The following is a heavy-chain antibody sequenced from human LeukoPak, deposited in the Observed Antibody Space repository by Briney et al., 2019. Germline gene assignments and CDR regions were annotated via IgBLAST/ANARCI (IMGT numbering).Heavy chain of an antibody. CDR3: ARDWATGTRDY. J-gene: IGHJ4*02. D-gene: IGHD1-1*01. V-gene: IGHV3-74*01. Sequence: PGGSLRLSCAASGFTLSSYWMHWVRQAPGKGLVWVSRISSDGSTTDYADSVKGRFTISKDNAKNTLYLGMNSLRAEDTAVYYCARDWATGTRDYWGQGTLSPSPQ. CDR1: GFTLSSYW. CDR2: ISSDGSTT.